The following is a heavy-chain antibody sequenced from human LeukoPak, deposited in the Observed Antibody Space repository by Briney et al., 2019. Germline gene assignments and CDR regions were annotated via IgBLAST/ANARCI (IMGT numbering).Heavy chain of an antibody. J-gene: IGHJ4*02. V-gene: IGHV4-39*01. CDR2: IYYSGST. CDR3: ARAGIVVVTGGYDY. D-gene: IGHD2-21*02. CDR1: GGSISSSSYY. Sequence: SETLSLTCTVSGGSISSSSYYWGWIRQPPGKGLEWIGSIYYSGSTYYNPSLKSRVTISVDTSKNQFSLKLSSVTAADTAVYYCARAGIVVVTGGYDYWGQGTLVTVSS.